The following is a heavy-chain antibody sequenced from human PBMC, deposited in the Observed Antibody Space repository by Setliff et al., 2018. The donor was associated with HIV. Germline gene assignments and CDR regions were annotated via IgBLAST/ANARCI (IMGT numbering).Heavy chain of an antibody. J-gene: IGHJ4*02. CDR2: INHSRST. CDR1: GGSFSDYY. D-gene: IGHD3-10*01. Sequence: SETLSLTCAVYGGSFSDYYWSWIRQPPGKGLEWIGEINHSRSTNYNPSLKSRVTILVDTSKNQFSLKLSSVTAADTAVYYCARGRNYYGSGSYYPLGYWGQGTLVTVSS. V-gene: IGHV4-34*01. CDR3: ARGRNYYGSGSYYPLGY.